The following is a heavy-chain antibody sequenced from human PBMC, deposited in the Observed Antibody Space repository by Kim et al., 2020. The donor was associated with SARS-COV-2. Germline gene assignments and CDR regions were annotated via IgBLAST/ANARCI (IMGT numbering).Heavy chain of an antibody. CDR3: ARSDYYDSDGYYGVIDF. J-gene: IGHJ4*02. D-gene: IGHD3-22*01. CDR2: VWYDGSNT. CDR1: GFTFTRYG. V-gene: IGHV3-33*01. Sequence: GGSLRLSCAASGFTFTRYGMHWVRQAPGKGLEWVALVWYDGSNTYYADSVKGRFTISRDNSKNTLYLQMNSLRPEDTAVYYCARSDYYDSDGYYGVIDFWGQGTLVTVSS.